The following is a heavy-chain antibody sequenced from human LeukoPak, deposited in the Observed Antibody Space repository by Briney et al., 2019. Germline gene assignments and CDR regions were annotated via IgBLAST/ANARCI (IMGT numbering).Heavy chain of an antibody. CDR1: GYSFTNYW. J-gene: IGHJ6*03. CDR3: ARARYCSSTSCPSPYYYYYYMDV. Sequence: GESLKISCKGSGYSFTNYWIGWVRQMPGKGLEWMGIIYPGDSDTRYSPSFQGQVTISADKSISTAYLQWSSLKASDTAMYYCARARYCSSTSCPSPYYYYYYMDVWGKGTTVTVSS. V-gene: IGHV5-51*01. D-gene: IGHD2-2*01. CDR2: IYPGDSDT.